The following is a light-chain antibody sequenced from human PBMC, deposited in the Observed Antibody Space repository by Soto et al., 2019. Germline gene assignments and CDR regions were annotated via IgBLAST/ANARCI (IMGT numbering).Light chain of an antibody. CDR2: EVS. CDR3: SSYTSGSTLDV. Sequence: QSALTQPASVSGSPGQSITISCTGTSSDIGGYNYVSWYQQHPGEAPKLMIYEVSNRPSGIYTRFSGSKSGNTASLTISGLQTEDEADYYCSSYTSGSTLDVFGSGTKLTVL. J-gene: IGLJ1*01. CDR1: SSDIGGYNY. V-gene: IGLV2-14*01.